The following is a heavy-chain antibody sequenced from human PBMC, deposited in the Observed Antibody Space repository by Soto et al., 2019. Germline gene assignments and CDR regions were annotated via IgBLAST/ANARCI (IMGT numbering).Heavy chain of an antibody. CDR3: ARSIVVVTALDY. CDR1: GYTFTSYA. D-gene: IGHD2-21*02. CDR2: INAGNGNT. J-gene: IGHJ4*02. Sequence: QVQLVQSGAEEKKPGASVKVSCKASGYTFTSYAMRWVRQAPGQRLEGMGWINAGNGNTKYSQKFQGRVTITRDTSASTAYMELSSVRSEDTAVYYCARSIVVVTALDYWGQGTRVTVSS. V-gene: IGHV1-3*05.